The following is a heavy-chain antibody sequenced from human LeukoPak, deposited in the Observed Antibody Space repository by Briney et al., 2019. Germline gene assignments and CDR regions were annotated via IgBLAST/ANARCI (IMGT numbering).Heavy chain of an antibody. CDR3: ASSAGYSSGWYVSDFDY. V-gene: IGHV3-30-3*01. Sequence: GGSLRLSCAASGFTFSSYAMHWVRQAPGKGLEWVAVISYDGSNKYYADSVKGRFTISRDNSKNTLYLQMNSLRAEDTAVYYCASSAGYSSGWYVSDFDYWGQGTLVTVSS. CDR2: ISYDGSNK. J-gene: IGHJ4*02. CDR1: GFTFSSYA. D-gene: IGHD6-19*01.